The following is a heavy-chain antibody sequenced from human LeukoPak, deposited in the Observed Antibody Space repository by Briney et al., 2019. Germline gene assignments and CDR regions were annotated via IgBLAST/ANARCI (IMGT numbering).Heavy chain of an antibody. CDR1: GYSISSGYY. CDR3: ARCDGFGKAFDY. Sequence: SETLSLTCSVSGYSISSGYYWGWIRQPPGKGLEWIGSIYHSGSTYYNTSLKSRVTISVDTSKNQFSLKLKFLAAADTAVYYCARCDGFGKAFDYYGHG. CDR2: IYHSGST. J-gene: IGHJ4*01. V-gene: IGHV4-38-2*02. D-gene: IGHD3-10*01.